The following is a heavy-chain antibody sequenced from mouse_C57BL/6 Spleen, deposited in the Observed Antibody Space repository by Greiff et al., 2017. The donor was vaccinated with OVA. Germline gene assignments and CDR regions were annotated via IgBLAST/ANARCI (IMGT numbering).Heavy chain of an antibody. CDR1: GFTFSSYT. Sequence: EVKVEESGGGLVKPGGSLKLSCAASGFTFSSYTMSWVRQTPEKRLEWVATISGGGGNTYYPDSVKGRFTISRDNAKNTLYLQMSSLRSEDTALYYCARQDYGYYFDYWGQGTTLTVSS. V-gene: IGHV5-9*01. D-gene: IGHD1-2*01. CDR2: ISGGGGNT. J-gene: IGHJ2*01. CDR3: ARQDYGYYFDY.